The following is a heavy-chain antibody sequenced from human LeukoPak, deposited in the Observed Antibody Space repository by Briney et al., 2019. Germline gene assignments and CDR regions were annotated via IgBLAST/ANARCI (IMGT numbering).Heavy chain of an antibody. CDR3: ARGIGTTSGYFDY. V-gene: IGHV4-59*01. CDR2: TYYSGST. Sequence: SETLSLTCTVSGGSISSYYWSWIRQPPGKGLEWIGYTYYSGSTNYNPSLKSRVTISVDTSKNQFSLKLSSVTAADTAVYYCARGIGTTSGYFDYWGQGTLVTVSS. D-gene: IGHD1-7*01. J-gene: IGHJ4*02. CDR1: GGSISSYY.